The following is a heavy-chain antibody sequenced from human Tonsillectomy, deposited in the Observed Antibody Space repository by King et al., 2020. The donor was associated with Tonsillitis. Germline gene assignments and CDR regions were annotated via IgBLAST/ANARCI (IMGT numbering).Heavy chain of an antibody. Sequence: VQLQESGPGLVKPSETLSLTCTVSGGSISSYYWSWIRQPPGQGLEWIGYIYYSGSTNYNPSLKSRVTISVDTSKNQFSLKLSSVTAADTAVYYCARDQNYYDSSGYYRGGFDYWGQGTLVTVSS. V-gene: IGHV4-59*01. J-gene: IGHJ4*02. CDR2: IYYSGST. CDR1: GGSISSYY. D-gene: IGHD3-22*01. CDR3: ARDQNYYDSSGYYRGGFDY.